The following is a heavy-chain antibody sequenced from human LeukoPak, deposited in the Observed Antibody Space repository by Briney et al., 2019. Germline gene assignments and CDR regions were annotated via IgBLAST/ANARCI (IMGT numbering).Heavy chain of an antibody. Sequence: GGSLRLSCAASGFTVSSNYMSWVRQAPGKGLEWVSAVYSGGSTYYADSVKGRFTISRDNSQNTLYLQMNSLRAEDTAVYYCARDGPRAGRGVIFENWGQGTLVTVSS. J-gene: IGHJ4*02. D-gene: IGHD3-10*01. CDR3: ARDGPRAGRGVIFEN. CDR2: VYSGGST. CDR1: GFTVSSNY. V-gene: IGHV3-66*01.